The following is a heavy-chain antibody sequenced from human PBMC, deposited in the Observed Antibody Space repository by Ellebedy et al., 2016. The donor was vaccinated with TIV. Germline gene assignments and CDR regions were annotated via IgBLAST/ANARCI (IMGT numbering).Heavy chain of an antibody. CDR2: IDWDDEK. Sequence: SGPTLVKPTQTLTLTCTLSGFSLTRGGMCVSWIRQPPGRAPEWLARIDWDDEKYYSASVKTRLTISKDTSKNQVVLTMTNVNPADTGTYYCARNSRGYHSQGSGYTLYAFDIWGQGTLVTVSS. CDR1: GFSLTRGGMC. D-gene: IGHD3-22*01. V-gene: IGHV2-70*11. J-gene: IGHJ3*02. CDR3: ARNSRGYHSQGSGYTLYAFDI.